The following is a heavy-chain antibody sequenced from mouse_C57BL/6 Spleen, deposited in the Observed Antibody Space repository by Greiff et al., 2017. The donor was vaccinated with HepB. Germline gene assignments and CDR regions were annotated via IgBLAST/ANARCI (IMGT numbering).Heavy chain of an antibody. Sequence: EVKVVESGGGLVKPGGSLKLSCAASGFTFSDYGMHWVRQAPEKGLEWVAYISSGSSTIYYADTVKGRFTISRDNAKNTLFLQMTSLRSEDTAMYYCARNNWDWYFDVWGTGTTVTVSS. CDR2: ISSGSSTI. J-gene: IGHJ1*03. CDR1: GFTFSDYG. D-gene: IGHD4-1*02. V-gene: IGHV5-17*01. CDR3: ARNNWDWYFDV.